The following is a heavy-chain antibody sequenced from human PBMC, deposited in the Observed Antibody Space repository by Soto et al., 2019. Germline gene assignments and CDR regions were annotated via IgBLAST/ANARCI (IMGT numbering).Heavy chain of an antibody. CDR2: ISDDGTTT. CDR3: GPRADSSGTGAH. D-gene: IGHD1-26*01. CDR1: GFTFSMYW. Sequence: PGGSLRLSCVVSGFTFSMYWMHWVRQVPGQSPFWVSRISDDGTTTNYADSVRGRFTISRDNSKNTLYLQMNNLKPDDTAICTRGPRADSSGTGAHWGQGTPVTVSS. J-gene: IGHJ4*02. V-gene: IGHV3-74*01.